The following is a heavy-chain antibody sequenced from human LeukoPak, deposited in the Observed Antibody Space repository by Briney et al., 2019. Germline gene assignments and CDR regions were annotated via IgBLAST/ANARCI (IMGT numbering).Heavy chain of an antibody. J-gene: IGHJ4*02. D-gene: IGHD3-3*01. CDR3: ARERVRAWRGYSPFDS. CDR2: IYYTWST. CDR1: NGSVSSDDDY. V-gene: IGHV4-39*07. Sequence: EPLSLTCTVSNGSVSSDDDYWGWIRQPPGKGLEWIATIYYTWSTYHNPSLRSRLAISVDTSKNQFSLKLSSVTAADTAVYYCARERVRAWRGYSPFDSWGQGTLVTVSS.